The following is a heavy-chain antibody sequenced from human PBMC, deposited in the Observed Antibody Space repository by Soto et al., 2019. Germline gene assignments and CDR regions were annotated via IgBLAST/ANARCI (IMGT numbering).Heavy chain of an antibody. Sequence: SETLSPRFTVSEGSISSYYWSWIRQPPGKGLEWIGYIYYSGSTNYNASVKSRVTISVDTSKSQFSLKLSSVTAADSAVYYCARTCSSTSCYGAFDIWGQGTMDTVSS. CDR3: ARTCSSTSCYGAFDI. CDR1: EGSISSYY. J-gene: IGHJ3*02. D-gene: IGHD2-2*01. CDR2: IYYSGST. V-gene: IGHV4-59*01.